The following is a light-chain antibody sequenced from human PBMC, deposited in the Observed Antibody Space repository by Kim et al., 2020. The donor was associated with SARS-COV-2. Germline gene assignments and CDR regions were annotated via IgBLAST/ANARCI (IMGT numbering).Light chain of an antibody. CDR3: AAWDDSLSGVV. J-gene: IGLJ2*01. V-gene: IGLV1-44*01. CDR2: SNN. Sequence: GQRVTLSSSGSSSNIGSNTVKWYQQHPGTAPKLLIYSNNQRPSGVPDRFSGSKSGTSASLAISGLQSDDEADYYCAAWDDSLSGVVFGGGTQLTVL. CDR1: SSNIGSNT.